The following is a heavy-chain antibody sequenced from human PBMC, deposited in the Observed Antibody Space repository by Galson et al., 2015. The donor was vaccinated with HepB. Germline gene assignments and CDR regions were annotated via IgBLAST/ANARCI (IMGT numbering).Heavy chain of an antibody. CDR3: TTDRLGFTYYYGSGRFDY. Sequence: SLRLSCAASGFTFSNAWMSWVRQAPGKGLEWVGRIKSKTDGGTTDYAAPVKGRFTISRDDSKNTLYLQMNSLKTEDTAVYYCTTDRLGFTYYYGSGRFDYWGQGTLVTVSS. D-gene: IGHD3-10*01. J-gene: IGHJ4*02. CDR1: GFTFSNAW. CDR2: IKSKTDGGTT. V-gene: IGHV3-15*01.